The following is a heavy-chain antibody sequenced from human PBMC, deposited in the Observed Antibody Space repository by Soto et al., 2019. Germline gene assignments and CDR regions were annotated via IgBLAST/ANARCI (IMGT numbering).Heavy chain of an antibody. CDR2: INPTGANT. V-gene: IGHV3-23*01. J-gene: IGHJ4*02. CDR1: GFTFSSCA. CDR3: VSWVSDHFDY. Sequence: GGSLRLSCAASGFTFSSCAMSWVRQAPGTGLEWVSTINPTGANTHYADSAKGRFTISRDNSRNTVDLQMNSLRAADTALYYCVSWVSDHFDYWGQGTPVTVSS. D-gene: IGHD3-16*01.